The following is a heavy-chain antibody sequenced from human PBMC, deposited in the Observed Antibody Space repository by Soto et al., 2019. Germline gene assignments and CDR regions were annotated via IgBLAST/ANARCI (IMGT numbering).Heavy chain of an antibody. J-gene: IGHJ5*02. Sequence: PSETLSLTCAVYVGSFSGYAWSWIRQPPGKGLEWIGDINHRGSTNYNPSLKSRVTISVDTSKNQFSLKLSSVTATDTAVYYCASGGSKHWFDPWGQGTLVTVSS. V-gene: IGHV4-34*01. CDR2: INHRGST. CDR1: VGSFSGYA. CDR3: ASGGSKHWFDP.